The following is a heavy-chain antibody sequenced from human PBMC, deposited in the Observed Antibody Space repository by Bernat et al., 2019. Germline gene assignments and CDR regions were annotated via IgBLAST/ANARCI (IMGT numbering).Heavy chain of an antibody. Sequence: EVQLLESGGGLGQPGGSLRLSCAASGFTFSSYAMTWVRQAPGKGLEWVSAISGSGGSTYYADSVKGRFTISRDNSKNTLYLQMNSLRAEDTAVYYCASVGGTRVVGFLDYWGQGTLVTVSS. CDR3: ASVGGTRVVGFLDY. D-gene: IGHD6-19*01. CDR1: GFTFSSYA. V-gene: IGHV3-23*01. CDR2: ISGSGGST. J-gene: IGHJ4*02.